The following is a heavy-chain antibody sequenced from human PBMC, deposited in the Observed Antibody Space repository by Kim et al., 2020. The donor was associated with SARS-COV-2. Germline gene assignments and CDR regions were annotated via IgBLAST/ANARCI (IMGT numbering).Heavy chain of an antibody. CDR3: ARVRSGESSAADNDY. Sequence: GESLKISCKGSGYSFTSYWISWVRQMPGKGLEWMGRIDPSDSYTNYSPSFQGHVTISADKSISTAYLQWSSLKASDTAMYYCARVRSGESSAADNDYWGQGTLVTVSS. CDR2: IDPSDSYT. V-gene: IGHV5-10-1*01. D-gene: IGHD6-25*01. J-gene: IGHJ4*02. CDR1: GYSFTSYW.